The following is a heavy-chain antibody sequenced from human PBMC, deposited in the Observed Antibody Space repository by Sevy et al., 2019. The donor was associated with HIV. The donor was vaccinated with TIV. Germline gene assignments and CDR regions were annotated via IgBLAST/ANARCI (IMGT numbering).Heavy chain of an antibody. D-gene: IGHD6-6*01. CDR3: AKKNSSSFLRSFDY. J-gene: IGHJ4*02. CDR2: ISGSGGST. Sequence: GESLKISCAASGFTFSSYAMSWVRQAPGKGLEWVSAISGSGGSTYYADSVKGRFTISRDNSKNTLYLQMNSLRAEDTAVYYCAKKNSSSFLRSFDYWGQGTLVTVSS. V-gene: IGHV3-23*01. CDR1: GFTFSSYA.